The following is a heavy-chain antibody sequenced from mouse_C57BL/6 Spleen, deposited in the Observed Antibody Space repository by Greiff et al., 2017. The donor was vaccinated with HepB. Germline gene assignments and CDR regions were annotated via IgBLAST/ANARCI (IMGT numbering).Heavy chain of an antibody. J-gene: IGHJ3*01. CDR1: GFTFSDYG. CDR2: ISSGSSTI. CDR3: ASYSSYPFAY. D-gene: IGHD2-5*01. Sequence: EVKLVESGGGLVKPGGSLKLSCAASGFTFSDYGMHWVRQAPEKGLEWVAYISSGSSTIYYADTVKGRFTISRDNAKNTLFLQMTSLRSEDTAMYYCASYSSYPFAYWGQRTLVTVSA. V-gene: IGHV5-17*01.